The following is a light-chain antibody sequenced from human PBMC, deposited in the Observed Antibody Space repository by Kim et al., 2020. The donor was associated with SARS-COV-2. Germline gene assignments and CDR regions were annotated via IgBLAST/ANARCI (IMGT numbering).Light chain of an antibody. Sequence: SLSQGERAPLSCRASQSVSSYLAWYQQKPGQALRLLIYDVSSRATGIPARFSGSGSGTDFTLTISSLEPEDFAVYYCQQRSNLITFGQGTRLEIK. CDR1: QSVSSY. J-gene: IGKJ5*01. V-gene: IGKV3-11*01. CDR3: QQRSNLIT. CDR2: DVS.